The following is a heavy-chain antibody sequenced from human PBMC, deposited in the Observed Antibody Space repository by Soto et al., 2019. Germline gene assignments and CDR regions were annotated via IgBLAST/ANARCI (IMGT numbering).Heavy chain of an antibody. V-gene: IGHV1-2*02. J-gene: IGHJ3*01. CDR1: GYTFSDYY. D-gene: IGHD2-15*01. CDR2: ISPNNGAT. CDR3: ARGGEFCSTGSCNSSLGDAFDV. Sequence: QVQLVQSGAEVKKPGASMKVSCKASGYTFSDYYMHWVRQAPGQGLECMGWISPNNGATNYAQKFQDRVTMTRDASITSAYMELSRLRSDETAVYYCARGGEFCSTGSCNSSLGDAFDVWGQGTTVTVSS.